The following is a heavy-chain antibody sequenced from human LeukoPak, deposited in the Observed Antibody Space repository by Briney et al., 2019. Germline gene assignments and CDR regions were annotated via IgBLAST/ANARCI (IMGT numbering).Heavy chain of an antibody. CDR1: GVTFDNYG. J-gene: IGHJ3*02. CDR3: ARGYLKGPFDI. D-gene: IGHD5-18*01. CDR2: ITRKGGTT. Sequence: GGSLRLSCIASGVTFDNYGMSWVRRVPGKGLEGVSGITRKGGTTDYADSVKGRFTISRDNAKNSLYLQMSSLRAEDTALYHCARGYLKGPFDIWGQGTMVTVSS. V-gene: IGHV3-20*01.